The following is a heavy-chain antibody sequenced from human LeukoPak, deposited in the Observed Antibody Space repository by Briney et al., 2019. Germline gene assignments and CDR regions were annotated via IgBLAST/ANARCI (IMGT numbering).Heavy chain of an antibody. CDR3: GRAPDY. CDR1: GGSISSTSYY. J-gene: IGHJ4*02. CDR2: IYSSGST. Sequence: SETLSLTCTVSGGSISSTSYYWGWIRQPPGKGLEWIGSIYSSGSTYYSPSLKSRVTIPEDTSKAHFSLKLSSVTAADTAVYYCGRAPDYWGQGTLVTVSS. V-gene: IGHV4-39*02.